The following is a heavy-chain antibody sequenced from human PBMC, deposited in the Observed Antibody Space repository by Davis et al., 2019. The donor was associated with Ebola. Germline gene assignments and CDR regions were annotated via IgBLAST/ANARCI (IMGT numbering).Heavy chain of an antibody. CDR1: GFTFSDYY. CDR2: ISSSGSTI. J-gene: IGHJ5*02. Sequence: GESLKISCAASGFTFSDYYMSWIRQAPGKGLEWVSYISSSGSTIYYADSVKGRFTISRDNAKSSLYLQMNSLRAEDTAVYYCASGLRGYSYGNWFDTWGQGTLVTVSS. D-gene: IGHD5-18*01. V-gene: IGHV3-11*04. CDR3: ASGLRGYSYGNWFDT.